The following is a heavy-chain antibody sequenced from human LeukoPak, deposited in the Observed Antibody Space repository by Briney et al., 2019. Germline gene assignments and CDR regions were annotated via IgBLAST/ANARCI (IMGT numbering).Heavy chain of an antibody. J-gene: IGHJ4*02. CDR1: GYTLTELS. Sequence: GASVKVSCKVSGYTLTELSMHWVRQAPGKGLEWMGGFDPEDGETIYAQKFQGRVTMTEDTSTDTPYMELSSLRSEDTAVYYCATYPLAVAAYYFDYWGQGTLVTVSS. CDR2: FDPEDGET. V-gene: IGHV1-24*01. D-gene: IGHD6-19*01. CDR3: ATYPLAVAAYYFDY.